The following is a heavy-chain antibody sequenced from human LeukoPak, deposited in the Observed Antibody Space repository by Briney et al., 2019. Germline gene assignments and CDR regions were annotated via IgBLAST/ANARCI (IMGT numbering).Heavy chain of an antibody. Sequence: ASVKVSCKASGYTFTSYGISWVRQAPGQGLEWMGWISAYNGNTNYAQKLQGRVTMTTDTSTSTAYMELRSLRSDDTAVYYCAREIAAAGTDYYYYYGMDVWGQGTTVIVSS. J-gene: IGHJ6*02. CDR3: AREIAAAGTDYYYYYGMDV. V-gene: IGHV1-18*01. D-gene: IGHD6-13*01. CDR1: GYTFTSYG. CDR2: ISAYNGNT.